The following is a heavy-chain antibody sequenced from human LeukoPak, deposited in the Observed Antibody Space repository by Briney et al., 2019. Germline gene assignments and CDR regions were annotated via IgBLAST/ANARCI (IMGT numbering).Heavy chain of an antibody. CDR2: ISGRGST. Sequence: GGSLRLSCAASGFTFSSYAMSWVRQAPGKGLEWVSAISGRGSTYYADSVKGRFTISRDNSKNTLYLQMNSLRAEDTAVYYCAKGSITGTTLDYWGQGTLVTVSS. D-gene: IGHD1-7*01. J-gene: IGHJ4*02. V-gene: IGHV3-23*01. CDR3: AKGSITGTTLDY. CDR1: GFTFSSYA.